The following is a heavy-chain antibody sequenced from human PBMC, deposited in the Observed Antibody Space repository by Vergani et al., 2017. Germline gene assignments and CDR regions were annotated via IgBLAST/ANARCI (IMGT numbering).Heavy chain of an antibody. CDR2: LSASDRRT. V-gene: IGHV3-23*01. Sequence: EVQLLESGGDLVQPGGSLRLSCAASGFTFIMHAMSWVRQAPGKVLEWVSTLSASDRRTHYADSVKGRFTISRDISKNTLFLHMNSLRPEDTAVYYCAKVGRSEVAGTFGAFDIWGQGTMVTVSS. D-gene: IGHD6-19*01. CDR3: AKVGRSEVAGTFGAFDI. CDR1: GFTFIMHA. J-gene: IGHJ3*02.